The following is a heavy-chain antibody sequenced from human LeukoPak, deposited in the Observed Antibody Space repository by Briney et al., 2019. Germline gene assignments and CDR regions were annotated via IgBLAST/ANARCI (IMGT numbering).Heavy chain of an antibody. D-gene: IGHD3-10*02. CDR1: GFTFSNYE. CDR2: ISSRGSAI. CDR3: AELGITMIGGV. J-gene: IGHJ6*04. Sequence: GGSLRLSCAASGFTFSNYEVNWVRQAPGKGLEWISYISSRGSAIYYADSVKGRFSISRDNAKNSLYLQMNSLRDEDTAVYYCAELGITMIGGVWGKGTTVTISS. V-gene: IGHV3-48*03.